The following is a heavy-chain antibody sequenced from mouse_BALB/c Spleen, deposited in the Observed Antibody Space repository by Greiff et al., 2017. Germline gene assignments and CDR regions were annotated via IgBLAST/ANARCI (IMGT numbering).Heavy chain of an antibody. CDR3: ARSGGNYAMDY. J-gene: IGHJ4*01. CDR2: IDPANGNT. V-gene: IGHV14-3*02. Sequence: EVQLQQSGAELVKPGASVKLSCTASGFNIKDTYMHWVKQRPEQGLEWSGRIDPANGNTKYDPKFQGKATVTADTSSNTAYLQLSSLTSEDSAVYYCARSGGNYAMDYWGQGTSVTVSS. CDR1: GFNIKDTY.